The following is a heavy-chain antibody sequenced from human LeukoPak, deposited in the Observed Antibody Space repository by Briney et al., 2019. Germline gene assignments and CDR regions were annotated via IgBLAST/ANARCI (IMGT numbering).Heavy chain of an antibody. V-gene: IGHV3-23*01. J-gene: IGHJ4*02. D-gene: IGHD1-26*01. CDR3: AKDRGIYEWELLLDY. CDR2: ISGSGGDT. CDR1: RFTFSIYA. Sequence: GGSLRLSCAASRFTFSIYAMSWVRQAPGKGLEWVSGISGSGGDTYYADSVKGRFTISRDNSKNTLYLQMNRLRAEDTAVYYCAKDRGIYEWELLLDYWGQGTLVTVSS.